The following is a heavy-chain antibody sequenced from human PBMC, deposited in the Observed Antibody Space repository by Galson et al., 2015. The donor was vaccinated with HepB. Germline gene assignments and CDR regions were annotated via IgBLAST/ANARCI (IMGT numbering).Heavy chain of an antibody. V-gene: IGHV1-18*01. CDR3: ARGLLFPPRLVIMPFDY. Sequence: SVKVSCKASGYTFTSYGISWVRQAPGQGLEWMGWISAYNGNTNYAQKLQGRVTMTTDTSTSTAYMELRSLRSDDTAVYYCARGLLFPPRLVIMPFDYWGQGTLVTVSS. CDR2: ISAYNGNT. J-gene: IGHJ4*02. D-gene: IGHD3-9*01. CDR1: GYTFTSYG.